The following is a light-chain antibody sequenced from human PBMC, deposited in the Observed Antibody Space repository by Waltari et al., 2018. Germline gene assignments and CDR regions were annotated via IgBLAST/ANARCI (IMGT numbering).Light chain of an antibody. CDR2: VNSEDSH. Sequence: QLVLTQSPSASASLGASVKLTCTLSSGHSSNVIAWHQQQPEKGHRYLMKVNSEDSHSKGAEIPVRFSGTSAGAERYLTSSSRQSEDVAVDYCQTGGHGTGVFGGGTKLTVL. V-gene: IGLV4-69*01. J-gene: IGLJ3*02. CDR3: QTGGHGTGV. CDR1: SGHSSNV.